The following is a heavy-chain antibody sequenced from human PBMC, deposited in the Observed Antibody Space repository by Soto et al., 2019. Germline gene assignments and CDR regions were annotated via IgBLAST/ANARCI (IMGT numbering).Heavy chain of an antibody. J-gene: IGHJ4*02. V-gene: IGHV3-48*02. CDR1: GFTFSTFS. Sequence: EVQLVESGGGSVQPGGSLRLSCAASGFTFSTFSMNWVRQAPGRGLEWISYISGGGRPISYADSVKGRFTISRDNAKNSLNLQXDSLTDEDTAVYYCARDLGWAFDSWGQGTLVTVSS. CDR2: ISGGGRPI. CDR3: ARDLGWAFDS. D-gene: IGHD6-19*01.